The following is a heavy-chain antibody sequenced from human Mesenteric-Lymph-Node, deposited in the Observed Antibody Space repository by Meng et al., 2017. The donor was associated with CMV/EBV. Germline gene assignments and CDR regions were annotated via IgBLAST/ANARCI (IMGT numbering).Heavy chain of an antibody. J-gene: IGHJ6*02. CDR3: ARVDQPWDYGMDV. V-gene: IGHV4-38-2*02. D-gene: IGHD2-2*01. CDR2: IDHRGNT. Sequence: GSLRLSCSVSGYSISSGYYWAWIRQPPGNGLDWIANIDHRGNTYYNPSLKSRVTISVDTSKNQFSLKLSSVTAADTAVYYCARVDQPWDYGMDVWGQGTTVTVSS. CDR1: GYSISSGYY.